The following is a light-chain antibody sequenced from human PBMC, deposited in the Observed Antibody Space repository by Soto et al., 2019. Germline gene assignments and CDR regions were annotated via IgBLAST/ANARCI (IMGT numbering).Light chain of an antibody. CDR2: GAS. CDR3: QQMRT. V-gene: IGKV3-20*01. J-gene: IGKJ1*01. CDR1: QSVSSSY. Sequence: ETVLTQSPGTLSLSPGERATLSCRASQSVSSSYLAWYQQKPGQAPRLLIYGASSRATGIPDRFSGSGSGTDFTLTISRLEPEDFAVYYCQQMRTFGQGTKVEIK.